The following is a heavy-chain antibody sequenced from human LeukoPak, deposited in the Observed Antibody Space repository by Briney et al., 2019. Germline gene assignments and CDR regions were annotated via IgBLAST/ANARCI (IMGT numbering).Heavy chain of an antibody. J-gene: IGHJ4*02. Sequence: PVKVSCKASGFTFTSSAMQWVRQARGQRLEWIGWIVVGSGNTNYAQKFQERVTITRDMSTSTAYMELSSLRSEDTAVYYCAADPTYDGNPGGSYWGQGTLVTVSS. V-gene: IGHV1-58*02. CDR2: IVVGSGNT. D-gene: IGHD4-23*01. CDR3: AADPTYDGNPGGSY. CDR1: GFTFTSSA.